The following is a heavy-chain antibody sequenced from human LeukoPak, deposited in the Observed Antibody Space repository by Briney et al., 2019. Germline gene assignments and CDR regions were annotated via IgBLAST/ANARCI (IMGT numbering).Heavy chain of an antibody. J-gene: IGHJ4*02. D-gene: IGHD5-24*01. V-gene: IGHV3-15*01. CDR1: GFTFSDYY. CDR2: IKAKIHGETI. CDR3: TRRSTI. Sequence: GGSLRLSCAASGFTFSDYYMSWIRQAPGKGLEWVARIKAKIHGETIDYAAPVRGRFIISRDDSRNTVYLQMNSLKFEDTAMYYCTRRSTIWGRGTRVTVSS.